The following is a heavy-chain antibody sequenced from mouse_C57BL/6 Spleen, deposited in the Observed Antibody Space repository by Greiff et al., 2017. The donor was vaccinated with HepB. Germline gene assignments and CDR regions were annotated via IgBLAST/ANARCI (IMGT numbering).Heavy chain of an antibody. CDR2: IWSGGST. Sequence: VKLMESGPGLVQPSQSLSITCTVSGFSLTSYGVHWVRQPPGKGLEWLGVIWSGGSTDYNAAFISRLSISKDNSKSQVFFKMNSLQADDTAIYYCAKPITTVEGGFAYWGQGTLVTVSA. CDR3: AKPITTVEGGFAY. V-gene: IGHV2-4*01. D-gene: IGHD1-1*01. CDR1: GFSLTSYG. J-gene: IGHJ3*01.